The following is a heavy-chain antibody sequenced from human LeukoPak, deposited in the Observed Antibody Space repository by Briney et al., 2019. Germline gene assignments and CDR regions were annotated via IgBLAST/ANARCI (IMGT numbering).Heavy chain of an antibody. J-gene: IGHJ5*02. D-gene: IGHD6-19*01. Sequence: SETLSLTCTVSGGSISSYYWSWIRQPPGKGLEWIGYIYYSGSTNYNPSLKSRVTISVDVSKNQFSLKLSSVTAADTAVYYCARGRQWLEYNWFDPWGQGTLVTVSS. V-gene: IGHV4-59*12. CDR3: ARGRQWLEYNWFDP. CDR1: GGSISSYY. CDR2: IYYSGST.